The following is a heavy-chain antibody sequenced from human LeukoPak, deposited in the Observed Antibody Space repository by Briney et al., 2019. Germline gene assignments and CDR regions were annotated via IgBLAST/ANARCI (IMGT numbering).Heavy chain of an antibody. D-gene: IGHD3-3*01. V-gene: IGHV4-59*12. CDR1: GGSISSYY. Sequence: SETLSLTCTVSGGSISSYYWSWIRQPPGKGLEWIGYIYYSGSTNYNPSLKSRVTISVDASKNQFSLKLSSVTAADTAVYYCAREKALEFGPWEQGTGVTVS. J-gene: IGHJ5*02. CDR2: IYYSGST. CDR3: AREKALEFGP.